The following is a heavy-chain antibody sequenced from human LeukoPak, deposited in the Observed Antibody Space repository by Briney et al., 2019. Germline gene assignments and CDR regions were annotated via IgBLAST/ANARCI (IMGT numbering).Heavy chain of an antibody. J-gene: IGHJ5*02. CDR3: ATFYDILTGVDP. CDR1: GGSISSYY. V-gene: IGHV4-59*01. CDR2: IYYSGST. D-gene: IGHD3-9*01. Sequence: PSETLSLTCTVSGGSISSYYWSWIRQPPGKGLEWIGYIYYSGSTNYNPSLKSRVTISVDTSKNQFSLKLSSVTAADTAVYYCATFYDILTGVDPWGQGTLVTVSS.